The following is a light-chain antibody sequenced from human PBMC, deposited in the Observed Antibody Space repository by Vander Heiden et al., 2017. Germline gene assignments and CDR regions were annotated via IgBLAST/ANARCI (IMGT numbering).Light chain of an antibody. CDR3: VLYMGSGIRV. J-gene: IGLJ3*02. Sequence: QTVVTQAPSFSVSPGGTVTLTCGLSSGSVSTSYYPSWYQQTPGQAPRTLIYNTNTRSSGVPDRFSGSILGNKAALTITGAQADDESDYYCVLYMGSGIRVFGGGTKLTVL. CDR2: NTN. V-gene: IGLV8-61*01. CDR1: SGSVSTSYY.